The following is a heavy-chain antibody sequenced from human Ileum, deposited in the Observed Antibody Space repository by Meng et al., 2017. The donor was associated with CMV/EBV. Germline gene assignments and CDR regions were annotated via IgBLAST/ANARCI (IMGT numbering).Heavy chain of an antibody. J-gene: IGHJ4*02. D-gene: IGHD6-6*01. CDR2: ISGSGGRT. CDR1: GFTFSTYP. V-gene: IGHV3-23*01. Sequence: GGSLRLSCAASGFTFSTYPLSWARQVPGKGLEWVSTISGSGGRTHYAGSVKGRFTISRDNSKNILYLQMNSLRAEDTAVYYCDASDYWGQGDLVTVSS. CDR3: DASDY.